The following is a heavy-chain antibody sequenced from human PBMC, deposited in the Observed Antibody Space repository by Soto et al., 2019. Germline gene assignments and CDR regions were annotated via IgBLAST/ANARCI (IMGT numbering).Heavy chain of an antibody. CDR2: ISVTGDTT. J-gene: IGHJ4*02. CDR3: AKWSGYGDL. CDR1: GFTISTYS. V-gene: IGHV3-23*01. Sequence: EVQLLESGGGLVQPGGSLRLSCAASGFTISTYSFTWVRQTPAKGLEWVSGISVTGDTTFYADSVKGRFTISRDISKNTVYLQMHSLRVEDTAVYFCAKWSGYGDLWGQGTLATVSS. D-gene: IGHD5-12*01.